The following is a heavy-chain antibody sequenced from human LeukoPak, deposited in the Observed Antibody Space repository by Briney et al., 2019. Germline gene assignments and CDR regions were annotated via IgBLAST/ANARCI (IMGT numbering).Heavy chain of an antibody. D-gene: IGHD3-16*01. CDR2: ISSSSSTI. CDR3: AREWGYVTYYFDY. J-gene: IGHJ4*02. CDR1: GFSFSSYA. Sequence: GGSLRLSCAASGFSFSSYAMNWVRQTPGQGLQWVSYISSSSSTIFYADSVKGRFTISGDNAKNSLDLQMHSLRAEDTAVYYCAREWGYVTYYFDYWGQGTLVTVSS. V-gene: IGHV3-48*01.